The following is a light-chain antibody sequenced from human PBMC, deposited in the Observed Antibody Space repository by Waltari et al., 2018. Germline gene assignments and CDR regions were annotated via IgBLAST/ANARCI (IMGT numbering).Light chain of an antibody. V-gene: IGLV2-14*03. CDR2: DVT. CDR1: GSDVGGYNF. CDR3: SSYTTTRVI. J-gene: IGLJ2*01. Sequence: QSALTQPASVSGSPGQSITISCSGTGSDVGGYNFVSWYQQHPGKAPRVIIYDVTTRPSGVSDRVLGSKSGNTASLTISGLQAEDEADYYCSSYTTTRVIFGGGTKVTVL.